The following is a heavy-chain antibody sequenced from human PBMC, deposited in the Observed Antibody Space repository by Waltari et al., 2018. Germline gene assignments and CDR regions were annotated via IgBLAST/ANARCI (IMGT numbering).Heavy chain of an antibody. D-gene: IGHD3-3*01. Sequence: EVQLVESGGALVQRGRSLRLSCAGSGFTFDGSAMHWVRQAAGKGLEWISSISWNSGTLHYAESVKGRFTISRDNDKNSLYLQLNSLRGEATALYYCVKDKGTYKCPVIFASWGQGTLVIVS. CDR2: ISWNSGTL. CDR3: VKDKGTYKCPVIFAS. V-gene: IGHV3-9*01. CDR1: GFTFDGSA. J-gene: IGHJ5*02.